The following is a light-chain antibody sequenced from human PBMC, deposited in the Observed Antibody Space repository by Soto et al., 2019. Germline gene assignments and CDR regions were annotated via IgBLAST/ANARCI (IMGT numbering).Light chain of an antibody. Sequence: EIVLAQSPGTLSLSPGERATLSCRASQSVSSSYLAWYQQKPGQAPRPLIYGASSRATGIPDRFSGSGSGTDFTLPISRLEPEDFAVYYCHQYGSSPPYTFGQGTKLEIK. CDR3: HQYGSSPPYT. J-gene: IGKJ2*01. V-gene: IGKV3-20*01. CDR1: QSVSSSY. CDR2: GAS.